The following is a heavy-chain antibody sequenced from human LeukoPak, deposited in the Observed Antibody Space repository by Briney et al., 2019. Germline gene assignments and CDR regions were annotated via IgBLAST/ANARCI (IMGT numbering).Heavy chain of an antibody. CDR1: GRSISSGGYS. Sequence: SQTLSLTCAVAGRSISSGGYSWSWIRQPPGKGLEWIGYIYHSGSNYYNPSLKSRVTISVDRSKNQFSLKLSSVTAADTAVYYCARGGSSVQDFDYWGRGTLVTVSS. V-gene: IGHV4-30-2*01. CDR2: IYHSGSN. D-gene: IGHD1-26*01. CDR3: ARGGSSVQDFDY. J-gene: IGHJ4*02.